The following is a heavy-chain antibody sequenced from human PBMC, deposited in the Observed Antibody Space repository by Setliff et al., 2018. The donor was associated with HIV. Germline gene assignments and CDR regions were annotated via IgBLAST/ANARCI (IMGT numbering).Heavy chain of an antibody. Sequence: PSETLSLTCTVSGGSISSTNYYWAWIRQPPGKGLEWIGSIYYSGITYYNSSLKSRVTISVDTSKNQFSLRLSSVTAADTAVYYCTRGGGLGPWGQGTLVTVSS. CDR1: GGSISSTNYY. D-gene: IGHD6-25*01. J-gene: IGHJ5*02. CDR3: TRGGGLGP. V-gene: IGHV4-39*01. CDR2: IYYSGIT.